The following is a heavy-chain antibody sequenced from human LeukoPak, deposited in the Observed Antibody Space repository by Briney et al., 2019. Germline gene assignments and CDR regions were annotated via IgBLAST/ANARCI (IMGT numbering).Heavy chain of an antibody. V-gene: IGHV4-38-2*02. D-gene: IGHD6-19*01. J-gene: IGHJ5*02. CDR1: GYSISSGYY. CDR2: IYHSGST. CDR3: ARDLKEQWSLGPDWFDP. Sequence: SETPSLTCTVSGYSISSGYYWGWIRQPPGKGLEWIGSIYHSGSTYYNPSLKSRVTISVDTSKNQFSLKLSSVTAADTAVYYCARDLKEQWSLGPDWFDPWGQGTLVTVSS.